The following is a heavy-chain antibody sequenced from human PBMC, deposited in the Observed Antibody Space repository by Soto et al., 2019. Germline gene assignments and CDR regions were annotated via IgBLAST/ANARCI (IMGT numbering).Heavy chain of an antibody. CDR3: ARGPDRSGFYLFDY. J-gene: IGHJ4*02. Sequence: SVKVSCKTSGGTFSNHAISWVRQAPGQGPEWMGGIIPLSGTTNYVPKFQGRVTITADESMTTAYMELSNLRYEDTAVYYCARGPDRSGFYLFDYWGQGTLVTVSS. CDR1: GGTFSNHA. V-gene: IGHV1-69*13. D-gene: IGHD3-22*01. CDR2: IIPLSGTT.